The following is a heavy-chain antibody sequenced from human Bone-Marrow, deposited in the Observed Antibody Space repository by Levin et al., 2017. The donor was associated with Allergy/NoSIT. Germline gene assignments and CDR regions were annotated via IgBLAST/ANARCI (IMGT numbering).Heavy chain of an antibody. J-gene: IGHJ4*02. D-gene: IGHD1-26*01. V-gene: IGHV1-8*01. CDR1: GYSFTSYD. CDR2: MDPKTGNT. CDR3: ARDPGATFDY. Sequence: ASVKVSCKASGYSFTSYDITWVRQASGQGLEWMGWMDPKTGNTGYAREFQGRLTMTRDTSINTAYLEVTDLTLNDTAVYFCARDPGATFDYWGQGTLVAVSS.